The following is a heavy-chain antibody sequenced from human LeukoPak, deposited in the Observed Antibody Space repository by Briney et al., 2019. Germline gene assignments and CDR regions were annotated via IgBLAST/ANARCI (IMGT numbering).Heavy chain of an antibody. CDR2: ISNDGNNK. CDR3: ARGGKEGGITIFGVVKPSYYYGMDV. Sequence: PGGSLRLSCAASGFTFSTYAIHWVRQAPGKGLEWVAVISNDGNNKYYADSVKGRFTISRDNSKNTLYLQMNSLRIEDTAVYYCARGGKEGGITIFGVVKPSYYYGMDVWGQGTTVTVSS. J-gene: IGHJ6*02. CDR1: GFTFSTYA. V-gene: IGHV3-30-3*01. D-gene: IGHD3-3*01.